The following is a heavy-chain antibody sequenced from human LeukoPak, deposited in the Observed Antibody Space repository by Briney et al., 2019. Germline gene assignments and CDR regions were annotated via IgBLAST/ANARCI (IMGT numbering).Heavy chain of an antibody. J-gene: IGHJ5*02. D-gene: IGHD3-22*01. CDR3: ARDSRQVTYYYDSSGYYGWFDP. CDR1: GFTVSSNS. Sequence: GGSLRLSCTVSGFTVSSNSMSWVRQAPGKGLEWVSFIYSDNTHYSDSVKGRFTISRDNSKNTLYLQMNSLRAEDTAVYYCARDSRQVTYYYDSSGYYGWFDPWGQGTLVTVSS. V-gene: IGHV3-66*03. CDR2: IYSDNT.